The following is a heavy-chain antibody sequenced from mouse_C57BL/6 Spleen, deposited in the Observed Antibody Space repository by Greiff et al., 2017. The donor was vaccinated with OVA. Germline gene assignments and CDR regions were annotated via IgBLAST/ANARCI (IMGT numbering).Heavy chain of an antibody. Sequence: QVQLQQPGAELVRPGTSVKLSCKASGYTFTSYWMHWVKQRPGQGLEWIGVIDPSDSYTNYNQKFKGKATLTVDTSSSTAYMQLSSLTSEDSAVYYCARKVYSSSYLYAMDYWGQGTSVTVSS. V-gene: IGHV1-59*01. CDR2: IDPSDSYT. CDR1: GYTFTSYW. CDR3: ARKVYSSSYLYAMDY. J-gene: IGHJ4*01. D-gene: IGHD1-1*01.